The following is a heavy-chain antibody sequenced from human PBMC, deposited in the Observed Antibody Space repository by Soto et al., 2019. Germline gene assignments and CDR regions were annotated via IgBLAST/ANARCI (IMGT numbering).Heavy chain of an antibody. V-gene: IGHV3-23*01. CDR3: AKGTYCSRTSCYVHFDY. CDR1: GFTFSSYA. CDR2: ISGSAGST. Sequence: PGGSLRLSCAASGFTFSSYAMSWVRQAPGKGLEWVSAISGSAGSTYYADSVKGRFTISRDNSKNTLYLQMNSLRAEDTAVYYCAKGTYCSRTSCYVHFDYWGQGTLVTVSS. J-gene: IGHJ4*02. D-gene: IGHD2-2*01.